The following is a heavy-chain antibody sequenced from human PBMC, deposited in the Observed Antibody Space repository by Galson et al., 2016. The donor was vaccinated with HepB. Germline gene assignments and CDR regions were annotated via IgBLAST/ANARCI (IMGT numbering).Heavy chain of an antibody. CDR3: AREFHGNYAVDY. CDR2: IWYDGTIK. J-gene: IGHJ6*02. V-gene: IGHV3-33*01. CDR1: GFNFNDYN. D-gene: IGHD4-17*01. Sequence: SLRLSCATSGFNFNDYNMHWVRQAPGKGLEWVAIIWYDGTIKFYADSVQGRFTISRDTSKNTVSLQMSSLSVEDAGFYYCAREFHGNYAVDYWGQGTTVTVSS.